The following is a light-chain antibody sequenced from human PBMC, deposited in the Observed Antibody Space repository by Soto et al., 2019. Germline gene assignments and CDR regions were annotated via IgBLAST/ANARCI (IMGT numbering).Light chain of an antibody. CDR3: GTWDNSLSAGVV. CDR1: SSNIGNNY. Sequence: QSVLTQPPSVSAAPGQKVTISCSGSSSNIGNNYVFWYQQLPGTAPKLLIYDNNKRPSGIPDRFSGSKSGTSATLGITGLQTGDEADYYCGTWDNSLSAGVVCGGGTQLTVL. J-gene: IGLJ7*01. V-gene: IGLV1-51*01. CDR2: DNN.